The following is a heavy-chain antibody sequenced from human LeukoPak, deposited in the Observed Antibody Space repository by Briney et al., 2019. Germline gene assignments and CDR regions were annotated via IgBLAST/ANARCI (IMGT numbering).Heavy chain of an antibody. Sequence: ASETLSLTCTVSGGSISSSSYYWGWIRQPPGKGPEWIGSIYYSGSTYYNPSLKSRVTISVDTSKNQFSLKLSSVTAADTAVYYCARCATYYYDSSGYSNWFDPWGQGTLVTVSS. V-gene: IGHV4-39*07. CDR1: GGSISSSSYY. D-gene: IGHD3-22*01. CDR3: ARCATYYYDSSGYSNWFDP. CDR2: IYYSGST. J-gene: IGHJ5*02.